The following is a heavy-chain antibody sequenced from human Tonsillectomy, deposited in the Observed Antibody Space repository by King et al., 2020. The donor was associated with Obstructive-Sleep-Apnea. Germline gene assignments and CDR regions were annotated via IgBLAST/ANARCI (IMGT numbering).Heavy chain of an antibody. CDR1: GFNSNNYA. D-gene: IGHD1-14*01. Sequence: VQLVESGGGLVQPVRSLRLSCAASGFNSNNYAMHLVRQAPGKGLWVVSGIYWEGSRTGYADFVKGRFTISRDNAKSSLFLQMNNLKAEDTAVYYCGKDISPGGMDVWGQGTTVTVSS. J-gene: IGHJ6*02. CDR2: IYWEGSRT. CDR3: GKDISPGGMDV. V-gene: IGHV3-9*01.